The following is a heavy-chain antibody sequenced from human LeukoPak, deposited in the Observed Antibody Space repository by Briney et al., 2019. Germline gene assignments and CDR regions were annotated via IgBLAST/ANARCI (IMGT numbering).Heavy chain of an antibody. CDR1: GGSISSSSYY. CDR2: IYYSGST. CDR3: ARGTKATAARYFDY. D-gene: IGHD6-6*01. Sequence: SETLSLTCTVSGGSISSSSYYWGWIRQPPGKGLEWIGSIYYSGSTYYNPSLKSRVTISVDTSKNQFSLKLSSVTAADTAVYYCARGTKATAARYFDYWGQGTLVTVSS. V-gene: IGHV4-39*07. J-gene: IGHJ4*02.